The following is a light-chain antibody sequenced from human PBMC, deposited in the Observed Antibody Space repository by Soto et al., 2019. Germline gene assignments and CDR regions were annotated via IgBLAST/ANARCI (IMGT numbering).Light chain of an antibody. Sequence: EVVLTQSPATLSLSPGERATLSCRASQSVSTYLAWYQQQPGQAPRLLIYDASNRATGIPPRFSGSGSGTDFTLTISSLEPEDFAVYYCQQYGSSGTFGQGTKVDIK. V-gene: IGKV3-11*01. CDR1: QSVSTY. J-gene: IGKJ1*01. CDR2: DAS. CDR3: QQYGSSGT.